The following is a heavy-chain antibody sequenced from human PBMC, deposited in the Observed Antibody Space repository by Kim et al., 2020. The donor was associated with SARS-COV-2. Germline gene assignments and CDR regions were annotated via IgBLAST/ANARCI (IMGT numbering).Heavy chain of an antibody. J-gene: IGHJ4*02. D-gene: IGHD6-19*01. Sequence: YHNPTLKGRVTISVDTSKNQFSLKLSSVTAADTAVYYCARQQWLVPVYNYWGQGTLVTVSS. CDR3: ARQQWLVPVYNY. V-gene: IGHV4-39*01.